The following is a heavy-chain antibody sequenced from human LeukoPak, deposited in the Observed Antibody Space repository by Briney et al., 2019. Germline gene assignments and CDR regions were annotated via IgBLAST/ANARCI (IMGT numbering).Heavy chain of an antibody. V-gene: IGHV1-18*01. CDR2: ISAYNGNT. D-gene: IGHD3-9*01. CDR3: AREGSGYDILTGYYREGNFDY. J-gene: IGHJ4*02. CDR1: GYTFTSYG. Sequence: ASVKVSCKASGYTFTSYGISWVRQAPGQGLEWMGWISAYNGNTNYAQKLQGGVTMTTDTSTSTAYMELRSLRSDDTAVYYCAREGSGYDILTGYYREGNFDYWGQGTLVTVSS.